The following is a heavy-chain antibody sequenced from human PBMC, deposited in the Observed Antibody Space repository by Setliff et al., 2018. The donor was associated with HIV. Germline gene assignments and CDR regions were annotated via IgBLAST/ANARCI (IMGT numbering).Heavy chain of an antibody. J-gene: IGHJ5*02. D-gene: IGHD6-19*01. V-gene: IGHV4-39*01. Sequence: SETLSLTCTVSGGSISSSSYYWGWIRQPPGKGLEWIGSIYHSGSTYYNPSLKGRVIMAVGVSKNQFSLNLSSVTAADTAVYYCARTSIRSGWGRNNWFDPWGQGTLVTVSS. CDR3: ARTSIRSGWGRNNWFDP. CDR1: GGSISSSSYY. CDR2: IYHSGST.